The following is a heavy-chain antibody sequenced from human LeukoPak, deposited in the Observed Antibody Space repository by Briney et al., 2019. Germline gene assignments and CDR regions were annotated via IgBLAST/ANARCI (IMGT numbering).Heavy chain of an antibody. CDR2: IYYSGST. J-gene: IGHJ4*02. CDR3: ASLRERSYYARGFDY. CDR1: GGSISSSSYY. V-gene: IGHV4-39*01. Sequence: SETLSLTCTVSGGSISSSSYYWVWIRQSPGKGLEWIGSIYYSGSTYYNPSLKSRVTISIDTSKNQFSLKLSSVTAADTAVYYCASLRERSYYARGFDYWGQGTLVTVSS. D-gene: IGHD1-26*01.